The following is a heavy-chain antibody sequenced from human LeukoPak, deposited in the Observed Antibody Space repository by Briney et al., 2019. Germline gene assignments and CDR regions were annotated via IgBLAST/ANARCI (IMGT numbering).Heavy chain of an antibody. V-gene: IGHV3-23*01. Sequence: GGSLRLSCAASGFTFSNYAMNWVRQAPGKGLEWVSSISGGGSNTYYADSVKGRLTISRDNSKNTLYLQMNSLRAEDTAVYYCARHLDYYYYMDVWGKGTTVTISS. J-gene: IGHJ6*03. CDR3: ARHLDYYYYMDV. CDR2: ISGGGSNT. CDR1: GFTFSNYA.